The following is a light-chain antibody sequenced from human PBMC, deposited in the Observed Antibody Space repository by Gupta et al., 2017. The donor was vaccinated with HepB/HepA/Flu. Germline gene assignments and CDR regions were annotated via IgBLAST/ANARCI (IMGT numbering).Light chain of an antibody. J-gene: IGLJ3*02. CDR2: TNN. Sequence: QSVLTQPPSASGTPGQKFTISCSGNSSNIGSNTVNWYQHLPGAAPKLLIYTNNQRPSGVPDRFSGSKSGASASLAISGLQSEDEADYYCAAWDDSLNGWVFGGGTKLTVL. CDR3: AAWDDSLNGWV. CDR1: SSNIGSNT. V-gene: IGLV1-44*01.